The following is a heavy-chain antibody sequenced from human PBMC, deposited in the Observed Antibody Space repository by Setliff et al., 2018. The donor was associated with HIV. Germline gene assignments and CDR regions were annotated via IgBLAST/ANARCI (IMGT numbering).Heavy chain of an antibody. CDR1: GSSISSDSS. V-gene: IGHV4-38-2*02. CDR3: ARGPPFAY. J-gene: IGHJ4*02. CDR2: IFHSGTT. Sequence: SETLSLTCSVSGSSISSDSSWWAWVRQPPGKGLEYIGTIFHSGTTMYFNYNPSLESRLSLSEDTSRHQFSLKLTSVTADDTGIYYCARGPPFAYWGQGLLVTVSS.